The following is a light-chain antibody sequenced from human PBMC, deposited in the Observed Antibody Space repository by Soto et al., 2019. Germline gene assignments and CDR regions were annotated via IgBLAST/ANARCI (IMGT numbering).Light chain of an antibody. CDR3: QQHNSYSLCT. Sequence: DIQMTQSPSTLSASVGDRVTITCRASQSISSCLAWYQQKPGKAPKLLIYDASSLESGVPSRFSGSGSGTEFILTIISLQPDDFATYYCQQHNSYSLCTFGQGTKVEIK. J-gene: IGKJ1*01. CDR2: DAS. V-gene: IGKV1-5*01. CDR1: QSISSC.